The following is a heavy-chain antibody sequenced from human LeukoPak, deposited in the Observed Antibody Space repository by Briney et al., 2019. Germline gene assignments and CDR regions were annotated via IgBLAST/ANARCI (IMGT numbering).Heavy chain of an antibody. V-gene: IGHV3-23*01. CDR3: AKDSSYDILTGYYPPPNDWFDP. D-gene: IGHD3-9*01. CDR2: ISGSGGST. CDR1: GFTFSSYA. J-gene: IGHJ5*02. Sequence: GGSLRLSCAASGFTFSSYAMSWVRQAPGKGLEWVSAISGSGGSTYYADSVKGRFTISRDNSKNTLYLQKNSLRAEDTAVYYCAKDSSYDILTGYYPPPNDWFDPWGQGTLVTVSS.